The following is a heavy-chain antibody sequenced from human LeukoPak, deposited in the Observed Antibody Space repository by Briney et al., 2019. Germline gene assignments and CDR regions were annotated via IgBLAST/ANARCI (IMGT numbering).Heavy chain of an antibody. CDR1: GFTFSNAW. Sequence: GGSLRLSCAASGFTFSNAWMSWVRQAPGKGLEWVGRIKSKTDGGTTDYAAPAKGRFTISRDDSKNTLYLQMNSLKTEDTAVYCCATLKGGSYPWGYWGQGTLVTVSS. CDR3: ATLKGGSYPWGY. V-gene: IGHV3-15*01. D-gene: IGHD1-26*01. CDR2: IKSKTDGGTT. J-gene: IGHJ4*02.